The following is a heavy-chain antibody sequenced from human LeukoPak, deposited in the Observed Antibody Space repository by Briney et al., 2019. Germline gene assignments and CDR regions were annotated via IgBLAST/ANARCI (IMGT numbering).Heavy chain of an antibody. V-gene: IGHV3-30-3*01. Sequence: PGGSLRLSCAASGFTFNSYAMHWVRQAPDKGLEWVAVISYDGSNKYDADSVKGRFTISRDNSKNTLYLQMNSLRAEDTAVYYCAKDLSKPNSDYWGQGTLVTVSS. CDR2: ISYDGSNK. CDR3: AKDLSKPNSDY. CDR1: GFTFNSYA. J-gene: IGHJ4*02. D-gene: IGHD2-8*01.